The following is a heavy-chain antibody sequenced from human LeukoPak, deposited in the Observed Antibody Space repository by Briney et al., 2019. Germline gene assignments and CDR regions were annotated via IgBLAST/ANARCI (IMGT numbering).Heavy chain of an antibody. D-gene: IGHD3-22*01. CDR1: GFTFSNAW. CDR2: IKSKTDGGTT. Sequence: GGSLRPSCAASGFTFSNAWMSWVRQAPGKGLEWVGRIKSKTDGGTTDYAAPVKGRFTISRDDSKNTLYLQMNSLKTEDTAVYYCTTVRNYYDSSYFDYWGQGTLVTVSS. J-gene: IGHJ4*02. V-gene: IGHV3-15*01. CDR3: TTVRNYYDSSYFDY.